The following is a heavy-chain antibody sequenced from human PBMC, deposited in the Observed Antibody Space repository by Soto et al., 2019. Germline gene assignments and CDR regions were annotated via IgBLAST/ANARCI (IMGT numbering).Heavy chain of an antibody. V-gene: IGHV3-21*01. Sequence: PGGSLRLSCAASGFTFNTYSMNWVRQAPGKGLEWVSSISSGSSYKYYADSVKGRFTISRDNAENSLYLQMNSLRAEDTAVYYCERDLLTYFLGQGTLVTVSS. CDR2: ISSGSSYK. CDR1: GFTFNTYS. CDR3: ERDLLTYF. J-gene: IGHJ4*02.